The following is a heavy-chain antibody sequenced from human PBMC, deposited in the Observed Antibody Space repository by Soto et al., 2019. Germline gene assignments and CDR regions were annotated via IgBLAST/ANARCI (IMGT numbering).Heavy chain of an antibody. D-gene: IGHD3-3*01. CDR2: IIPIFGTA. CDR1: GGTFSSYA. CDR3: ARDLRFWGWLYPQSYYSGMEV. V-gene: IGHV1-69*06. J-gene: IGHJ6*04. Sequence: SVKVSCKASGGTFSSYAISWVRQAPGQGLEWMGGIIPIFGTANYAQKFQGRVTITAEKPTGTADRELSSLRSEDTAVYYCARDLRFWGWLYPQSYYSGMEVGGKGPRATVPS.